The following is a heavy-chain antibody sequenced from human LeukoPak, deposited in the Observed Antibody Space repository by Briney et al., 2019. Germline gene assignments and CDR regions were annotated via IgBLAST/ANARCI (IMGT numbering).Heavy chain of an antibody. CDR1: GFTVNSNY. CDR2: IYSGGAT. CDR3: TTVLSSNRYNLCDY. V-gene: IGHV3-53*01. D-gene: IGHD6-13*01. Sequence: PGGSLRLSCAASGFTVNSNYMSWVRQAPGKGLEWVSVIYSGGATYYADSVKGRFTISRDNSKNTLYLQMNSLRVEDTAVYYCTTVLSSNRYNLCDYWGQGTLVTVAS. J-gene: IGHJ4*02.